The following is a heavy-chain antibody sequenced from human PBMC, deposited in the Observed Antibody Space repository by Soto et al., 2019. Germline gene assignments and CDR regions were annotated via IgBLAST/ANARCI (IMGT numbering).Heavy chain of an antibody. D-gene: IGHD4-17*01. CDR2: INPDKGGK. J-gene: IGHJ2*01. CDR3: AKDLDDGGRYWYFDL. CDR1: GYTFTHYG. V-gene: IGHV1-18*01. Sequence: QVQLVQSGAEVKKPGASVKVSCRASGYTFTHYGISWVRQAPGQGLEWLGWINPDKGGKHTVQRLHDRLTFTTDGSTTTAYMELRSLIYDDTAVYYCAKDLDDGGRYWYFDLWGRGTLVTVSS.